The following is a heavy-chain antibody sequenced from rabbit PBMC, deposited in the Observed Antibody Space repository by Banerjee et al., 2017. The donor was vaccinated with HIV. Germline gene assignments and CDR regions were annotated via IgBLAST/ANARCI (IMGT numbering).Heavy chain of an antibody. CDR1: GFDFSSSYC. J-gene: IGHJ4*01. Sequence: QEQLEESGGDLVKPGASLTLTCTASGFDFSSSYCMCWVRQAPGKGLEWIACIYATGGIIGSSYYASWAKGRFTISKASSTTVTLQMTSLTDADTATYFCARSGIDISAYLSLWGPGTLVTVS. D-gene: IGHD1-1*01. V-gene: IGHV1S45*01. CDR3: ARSGIDISAYLSL. CDR2: IYATGGIIGSS.